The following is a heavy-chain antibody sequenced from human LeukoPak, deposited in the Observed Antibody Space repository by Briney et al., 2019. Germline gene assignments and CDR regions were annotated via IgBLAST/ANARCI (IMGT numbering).Heavy chain of an antibody. CDR3: ARSCGGDCYSSHRYYFDY. Sequence: GGSLRLSCAASGFTFSHFTINWVRQAPGRGLEWVSTNSGSSTYIFYADSVKGRSTISRDDARNSLHLQMNSLRAEDTAVYYCARSCGGDCYSSHRYYFDYWGQGSLVTVSS. CDR1: GFTFSHFT. CDR2: NSGSSTYI. D-gene: IGHD2-21*02. J-gene: IGHJ4*02. V-gene: IGHV3-21*01.